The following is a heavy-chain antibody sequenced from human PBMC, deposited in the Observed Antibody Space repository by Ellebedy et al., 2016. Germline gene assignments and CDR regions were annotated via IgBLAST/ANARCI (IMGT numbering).Heavy chain of an antibody. CDR1: GFTFSSYG. CDR3: ARDTYYDSSGYYYFGTSYFDY. J-gene: IGHJ4*02. CDR2: ISYDGSNK. Sequence: GGSLRLSCAASGFTFSSYGMHWVRQAPGKGLEWVAVISYDGSNKYYADSVKGRFTISRDNSKNTLYLQMNSLRAEDTAVYYCARDTYYDSSGYYYFGTSYFDYWGQGTLVTVSS. D-gene: IGHD3-22*01. V-gene: IGHV3-30*03.